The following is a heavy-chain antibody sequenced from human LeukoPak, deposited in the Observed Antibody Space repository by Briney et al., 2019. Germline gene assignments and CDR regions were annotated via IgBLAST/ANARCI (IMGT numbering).Heavy chain of an antibody. CDR2: INPNSGAA. J-gene: IGHJ4*02. D-gene: IGHD3-10*01. CDR3: ARSGWFGELSHY. V-gene: IGHV1-2*02. CDR1: GYTFTAYS. Sequence: GASVKVSCKASGYTFTAYSMHWVRQAPGQGLEWTGWINPNSGAANYTQRFQGRVTMSSDRSINTAYLELTRLRSDDTAVYFCARSGWFGELSHYWGQGTLVTVSS.